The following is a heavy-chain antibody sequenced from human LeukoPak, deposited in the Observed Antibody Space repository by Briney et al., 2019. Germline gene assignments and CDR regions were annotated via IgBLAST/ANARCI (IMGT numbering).Heavy chain of an antibody. CDR2: ISGSGGST. D-gene: IGHD6-13*01. CDR1: GFTFSSYA. J-gene: IGHJ3*02. CDR3: ARESPPTSRIAAAGAFDI. V-gene: IGHV3-23*01. Sequence: GGSLRLSCAASGFTFSSYAMSWVRQAPGKGLEWVSAISGSGGSTYYADSVKGRFTISRDNSKNTLYLQMNSLRAEDTAVYYCARESPPTSRIAAAGAFDIWGQGTMVTVSS.